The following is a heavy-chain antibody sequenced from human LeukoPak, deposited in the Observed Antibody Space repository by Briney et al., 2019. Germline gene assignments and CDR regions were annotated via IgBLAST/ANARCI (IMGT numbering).Heavy chain of an antibody. CDR3: ARVTTATTYWYFDL. CDR2: IFIGGST. D-gene: IGHD4-17*01. CDR1: GFTVNSYY. Sequence: GGSLRLSCAASGFTVNSYYMTWVRQAPGKGLEWVSVIFIGGSTYYADSVKGRFAISRDSSKNTVYLQMDSLRVEDTAVYYCARVTTATTYWYFDLWGRGSLVTVSS. V-gene: IGHV3-66*02. J-gene: IGHJ2*01.